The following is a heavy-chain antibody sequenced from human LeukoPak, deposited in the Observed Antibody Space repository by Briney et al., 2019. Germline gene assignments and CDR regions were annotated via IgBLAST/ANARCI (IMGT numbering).Heavy chain of an antibody. CDR1: GYTFTGYY. J-gene: IGHJ5*02. Sequence: ASVKVSCKASGYTFTGYYMHWVRQAPGQGLEWMGWINPNSGGTNYAQKFQGRVTMTRDTSISTAYMELSRLRSDDTAVYYCARESSYSGSSSRTTNKWFDPWGQGTLVTVSS. V-gene: IGHV1-2*02. D-gene: IGHD6-6*01. CDR3: ARESSYSGSSSRTTNKWFDP. CDR2: INPNSGGT.